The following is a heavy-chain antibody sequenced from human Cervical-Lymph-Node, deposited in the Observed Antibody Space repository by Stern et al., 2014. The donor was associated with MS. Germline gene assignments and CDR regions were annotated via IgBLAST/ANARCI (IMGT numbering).Heavy chain of an antibody. J-gene: IGHJ4*02. D-gene: IGHD6-19*01. Sequence: QLVQSGAEVKKPWESLNISCKGSGYRITHHWIGWVRQNPEKGLEWMGIIYPADSDIRYSQSFQGKVTITTDKSTTTAYLQWSSLKSSDSAMYYCARQREQWLADFWGQGTLVTVSS. V-gene: IGHV5-51*01. CDR3: ARQREQWLADF. CDR2: IYPADSDI. CDR1: GYRITHHW.